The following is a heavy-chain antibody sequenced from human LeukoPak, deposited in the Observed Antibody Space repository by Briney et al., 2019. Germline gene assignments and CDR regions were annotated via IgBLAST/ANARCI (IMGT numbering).Heavy chain of an antibody. CDR1: GFNFSSYE. CDR2: ITGSGDTI. V-gene: IGHV3-48*03. D-gene: IGHD2/OR15-2a*01. J-gene: IGHJ4*02. CDR3: ARERTTIVSGTTIGAY. Sequence: GGSLRLFWSASGFNFSSYEMNWVRQAPGKGLEWISYITGSGDTIYYADSVKGRFTISRDNAKNSLFLQMNSLTADDTAVYYCARERTTIVSGTTIGAYWGQGTLVTVSP.